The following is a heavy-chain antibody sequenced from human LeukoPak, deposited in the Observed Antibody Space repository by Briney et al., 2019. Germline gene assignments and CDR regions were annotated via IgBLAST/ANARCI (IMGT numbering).Heavy chain of an antibody. V-gene: IGHV4-59*01. CDR3: ARGFGYSYGRGYDY. CDR1: NGSITNYY. D-gene: IGHD5-18*01. Sequence: PSETLSLTCTVSNGSITNYYWSRIRQPRGKGLEWIGYIYYSGSTNYNPSLKSRVTISVDTSKNQFSLRLTSVSAADTAVYYCARGFGYSYGRGYDYWGQGTLVTVSS. J-gene: IGHJ4*02. CDR2: IYYSGST.